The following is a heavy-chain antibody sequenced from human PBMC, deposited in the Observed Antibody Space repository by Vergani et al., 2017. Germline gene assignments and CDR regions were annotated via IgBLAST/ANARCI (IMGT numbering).Heavy chain of an antibody. D-gene: IGHD5-18*01. Sequence: QVQLVESGGGVVQPGRSLRLSCAASGFTFSSYAMHWVRQAPGKGLEWVAVISYDGSNKYYADSVKGRFTISRDNSKNTLYLQMNSLRAEDTAVYYCAREIQLWLGGFDYWGQGTLVTVSS. CDR2: ISYDGSNK. V-gene: IGHV3-30*01. J-gene: IGHJ4*02. CDR3: AREIQLWLGGFDY. CDR1: GFTFSSYA.